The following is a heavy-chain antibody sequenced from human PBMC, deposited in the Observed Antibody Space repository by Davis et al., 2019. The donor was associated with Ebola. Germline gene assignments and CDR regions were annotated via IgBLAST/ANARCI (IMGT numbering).Heavy chain of an antibody. Sequence: SETLSLTCTLSGGSISGYYLTWIRQPPGKGLEWIGYIYYSGSTNYNPSLKSRVTISLDTSNNQFSLRLTSVTAADTAIYYCARRGRAVVRGIFYGMDVWGQGTTAIVSS. D-gene: IGHD3-10*01. CDR1: GGSISGYY. CDR2: IYYSGST. J-gene: IGHJ6*02. V-gene: IGHV4-59*12. CDR3: ARRGRAVVRGIFYGMDV.